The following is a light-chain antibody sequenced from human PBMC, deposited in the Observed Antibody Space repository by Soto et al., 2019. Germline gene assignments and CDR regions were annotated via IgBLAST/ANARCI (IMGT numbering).Light chain of an antibody. Sequence: DIQMTQSPSTLSASVGDRVTITCRASQSISSWLAWYQQKPRKAPKLLIYKASSLESGVPSRFSGSGSGTEFTLTISSLQPDDFAPYYCQQYNTYWTFGQGTKVEIK. V-gene: IGKV1-5*03. CDR2: KAS. CDR1: QSISSW. CDR3: QQYNTYWT. J-gene: IGKJ1*01.